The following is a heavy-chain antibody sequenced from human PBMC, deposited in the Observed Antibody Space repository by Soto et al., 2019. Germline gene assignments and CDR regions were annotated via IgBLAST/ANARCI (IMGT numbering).Heavy chain of an antibody. CDR2: IYSLGTT. V-gene: IGHV4-39*01. CDR3: SRQIYDSSGYYYAY. CDR1: GGSISSSSYY. D-gene: IGHD3-22*01. Sequence: QMQLQESGPGLVKPSETLSLTCTVSGGSISSSSYYWGWIRQPPGQVLEWLGTIYSLGTTYYNPSLKSRVTISVDKSKSQLFLKLSSVTAPDTAVYYCSRQIYDSSGYYYAYWGQGTLVTVSS. J-gene: IGHJ4*02.